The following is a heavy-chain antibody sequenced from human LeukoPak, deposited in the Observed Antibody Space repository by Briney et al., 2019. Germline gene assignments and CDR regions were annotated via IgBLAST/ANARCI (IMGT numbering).Heavy chain of an antibody. J-gene: IGHJ4*02. CDR3: AKDRSGSYWGKNFDY. CDR2: ISGSGGST. Sequence: GGSLRLSCAASGFTFSSYAMSWVRQAPGKGLEWVSAISGSGGSTYYADSVKGRFTISRDNSKNTLYLQMNSLTAEDTAVYYCAKDRSGSYWGKNFDYWGQGTLVTVSS. D-gene: IGHD3-10*01. CDR1: GFTFSSYA. V-gene: IGHV3-23*01.